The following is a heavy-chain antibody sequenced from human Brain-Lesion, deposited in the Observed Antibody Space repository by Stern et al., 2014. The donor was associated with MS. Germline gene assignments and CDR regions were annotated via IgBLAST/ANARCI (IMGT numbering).Heavy chain of an antibody. V-gene: IGHV1-2*02. D-gene: IGHD3-3*01. J-gene: IGHJ6*02. CDR3: ERDQRGITIFGVVTDYYYLGMDV. CDR2: INPNTGGT. Sequence: QVQLGQSGAEVKKPGASVKVSCKTSGYIFTGYYIHWVRQAPGQGLEWMAWINPNTGGTKYAQKFQGRVTMSRDTSISTAYVELSSLTSDDTAVYYCERDQRGITIFGVVTDYYYLGMDVWGQGTTVTVSS. CDR1: GYIFTGYY.